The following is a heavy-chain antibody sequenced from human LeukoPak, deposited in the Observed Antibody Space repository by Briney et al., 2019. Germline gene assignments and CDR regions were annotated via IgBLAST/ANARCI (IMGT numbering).Heavy chain of an antibody. V-gene: IGHV4-34*01. CDR1: GGSFSGYY. D-gene: IGHD2-21*02. CDR3: ARPSYCGGDCGFDP. J-gene: IGHJ5*02. CDR2: INHSGST. Sequence: SETLSLTCAVYGGSFSGYYWSWIRQPPGKGLEWIGEINHSGSTNYNPSLKSRVTISADTSKNQFSLKLSSVTAADTAVYYCARPSYCGGDCGFDPWGQGTLVTVSS.